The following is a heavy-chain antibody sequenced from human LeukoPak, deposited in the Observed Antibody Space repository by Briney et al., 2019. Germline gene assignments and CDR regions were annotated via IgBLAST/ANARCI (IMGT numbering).Heavy chain of an antibody. CDR3: ARPYSNGWFNFDY. J-gene: IGHJ4*02. D-gene: IGHD6-19*01. Sequence: GESLKISCKGSGYSFTSYWIGWVRQMPGKGLELMGIIYPGDSDTRYSPSFQGQVTISADKSTTTAYLQWSSLRASDTAMYYCARPYSNGWFNFDYWGQGTLVTVSS. V-gene: IGHV5-51*01. CDR2: IYPGDSDT. CDR1: GYSFTSYW.